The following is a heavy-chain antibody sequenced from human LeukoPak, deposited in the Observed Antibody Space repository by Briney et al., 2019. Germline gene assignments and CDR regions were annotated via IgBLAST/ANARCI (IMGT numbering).Heavy chain of an antibody. Sequence: GGSLRLSCAPSGFSFSSIAMSWDRQAPDKGLEWVSTISGSGGGTYYADSVKGRFTISRDGSKNTLYLQINSLMTDDTAVYYCAERLGWYRNILFDYWGQGNLVTVSS. J-gene: IGHJ4*02. V-gene: IGHV3-23*01. CDR2: ISGSGGGT. CDR1: GFSFSSIA. CDR3: AERLGWYRNILFDY. D-gene: IGHD6-19*01.